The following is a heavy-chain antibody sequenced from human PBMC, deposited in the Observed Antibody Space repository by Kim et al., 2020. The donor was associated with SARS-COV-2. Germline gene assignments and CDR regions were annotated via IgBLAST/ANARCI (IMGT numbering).Heavy chain of an antibody. V-gene: IGHV4-31*03. CDR1: GGSISSGGYY. Sequence: SETLSLTCTVSGGSISSGGYYWSWIRQHPGKGLEWIGYIYYSGSTYYNPSLKSRVTISVDTSKNQFSLKLSSVTAADTAVYYCARDNAGDYFTGPWGQGTLVTVSS. CDR3: ARDNAGDYFTGP. D-gene: IGHD3-9*01. J-gene: IGHJ5*02. CDR2: IYYSGST.